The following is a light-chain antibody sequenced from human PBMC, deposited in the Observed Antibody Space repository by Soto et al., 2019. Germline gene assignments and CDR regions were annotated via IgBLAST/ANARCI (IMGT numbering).Light chain of an antibody. CDR3: QQYGSSRNT. J-gene: IGKJ4*01. CDR2: GAS. Sequence: EIVLTQSPGTLSLSPGERATLSCRASQSVSRSYLAWYQQKPGQAPRLLLYGASSRATGIPDRFSGSGSGTDFTLTISRLEPEDFAVYYCQQYGSSRNTFGGGTKVEIK. CDR1: QSVSRSY. V-gene: IGKV3-20*01.